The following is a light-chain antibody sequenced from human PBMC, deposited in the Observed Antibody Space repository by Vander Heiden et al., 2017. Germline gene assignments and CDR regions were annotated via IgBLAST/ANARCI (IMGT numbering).Light chain of an antibody. Sequence: EVVMTQSPATLSVSRGERATLSWRASQTISSNLAWYQHKPGRAPRLLIYGASTRATGIPARFSGSGYGTQFTLTISSRQPDDSAVYYCQQYNDWLLLTFGGGTKVEIK. CDR2: GAS. CDR3: QQYNDWLLLT. V-gene: IGKV3-15*01. J-gene: IGKJ4*02. CDR1: QTISSN.